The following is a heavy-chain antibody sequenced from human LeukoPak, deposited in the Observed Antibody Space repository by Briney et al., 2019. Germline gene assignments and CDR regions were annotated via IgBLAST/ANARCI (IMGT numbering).Heavy chain of an antibody. V-gene: IGHV3-30*01. CDR2: ISYDGSNK. Sequence: AISYDGSNKYYADSVKGRFTISRDNSKNTLYLQMNSLRAEDTAVYYCARAKVLGDAFDIWGRGTMVTVSS. J-gene: IGHJ3*02. CDR3: ARAKVLGDAFDI. D-gene: IGHD7-27*01.